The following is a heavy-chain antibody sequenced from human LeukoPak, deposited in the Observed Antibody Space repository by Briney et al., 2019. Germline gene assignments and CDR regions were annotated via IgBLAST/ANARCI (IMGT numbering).Heavy chain of an antibody. CDR2: MNPNSGNT. Sequence: GASVKVSCKASGYTFTSYDINWVRQATGQGLERMGWMNPNSGNTGYAQKFQGRVTMTRNTSISTAYMELSSLRSEDTAVYYCARTYYDILTGYYYFDYWGQGTLVTVSS. D-gene: IGHD3-9*01. CDR1: GYTFTSYD. CDR3: ARTYYDILTGYYYFDY. J-gene: IGHJ4*02. V-gene: IGHV1-8*01.